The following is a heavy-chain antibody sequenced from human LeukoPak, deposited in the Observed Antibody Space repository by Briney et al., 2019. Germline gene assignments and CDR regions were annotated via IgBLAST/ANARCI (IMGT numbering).Heavy chain of an antibody. CDR3: ARVLSGRGKIYYSYYYMDV. CDR2: IYYSGST. V-gene: IGHV4-39*07. CDR1: GGSISSSSYY. J-gene: IGHJ6*03. Sequence: ASETLSLTCTVSGGSISSSSYYWGWIRQPPGKGLEWIGSIYYSGSTYYNPSLKSRVTISVDTSKYQFSLKLSSVTAADTAVYYCARVLSGRGKIYYSYYYMDVWGKGTTVTISS. D-gene: IGHD2/OR15-2a*01.